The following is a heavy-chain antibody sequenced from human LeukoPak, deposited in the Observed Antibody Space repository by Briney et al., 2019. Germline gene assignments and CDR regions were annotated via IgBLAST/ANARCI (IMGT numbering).Heavy chain of an antibody. CDR2: IYYSGST. D-gene: IGHD2-2*01. J-gene: IGHJ6*03. CDR3: ARGDFCSSSNCYLRPMDV. V-gene: IGHV4-59*01. Sequence: PSETLSLTCTVSGGSISDYYWNWIRQPPGKGLEWIGYIYYSGSTTYNPSLKSRVTMSVDTAKNQFSLKLRPVTAADTAVYYCARGDFCSSSNCYLRPMDVWGKGTTVTVSS. CDR1: GGSISDYY.